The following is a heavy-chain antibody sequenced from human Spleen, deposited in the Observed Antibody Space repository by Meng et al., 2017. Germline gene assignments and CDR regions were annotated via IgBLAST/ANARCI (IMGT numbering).Heavy chain of an antibody. CDR1: GYNFPDYY. J-gene: IGHJ3*02. V-gene: IGHV1-69*13. Sequence: SVKVSCKSSGYNFPDYYIHWVRQAPGQGLEWMGGIIPIFCTANYAQKFQGRVTITADESTSTAYMELSSLRSEDTAVYYFASQPSSYYYVGDPFDIWGQGTMVTVSS. CDR2: IIPIFCTA. D-gene: IGHD3-10*02. CDR3: ASQPSSYYYVGDPFDI.